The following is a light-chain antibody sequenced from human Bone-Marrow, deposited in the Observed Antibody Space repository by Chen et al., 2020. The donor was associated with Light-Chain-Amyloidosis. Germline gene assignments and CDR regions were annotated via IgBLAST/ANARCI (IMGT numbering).Light chain of an antibody. V-gene: IGKV3-20*01. Sequence: EIVLTQSPGTLSLSPGEGANLSCRASQTISSNYLTWYQQKFGQAPMLLIYGSSSRATGIPDRFTGSGSWTDFTLTINRLEPEDFAMYYCQQYGTSPLTFGGGTKVEIK. CDR1: QTISSNY. J-gene: IGKJ4*01. CDR3: QQYGTSPLT. CDR2: GSS.